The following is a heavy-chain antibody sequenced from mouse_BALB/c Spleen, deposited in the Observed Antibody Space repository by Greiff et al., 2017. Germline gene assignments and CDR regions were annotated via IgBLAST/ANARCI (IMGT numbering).Heavy chain of an antibody. CDR2: ISSGSSTI. CDR3: ARLGDYGYAMDY. D-gene: IGHD2-4*01. J-gene: IGHJ4*01. V-gene: IGHV5-17*02. Sequence: EVQLVESGGGLVQPGGSRKLSCAASGFTFSSFGMHWVRQAPEKGLEWVAYISSGSSTIYYADTVKGRFTISRDNPKNTLFLQMTSLRSEDTDLYYCARLGDYGYAMDYWGQGTSVTVSS. CDR1: GFTFSSFG.